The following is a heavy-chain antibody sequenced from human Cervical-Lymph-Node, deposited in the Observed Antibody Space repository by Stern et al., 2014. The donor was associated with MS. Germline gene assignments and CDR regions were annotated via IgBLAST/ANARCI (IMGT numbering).Heavy chain of an antibody. D-gene: IGHD4-23*01. V-gene: IGHV4-61*01. Sequence: QLQLQESGPGLVKPSETLSLTCTVSGGSVSIGNYYWSWIRQPPGKGLEWIGYIYYSGGTNYIPSLESRFTISIDTSKTQFSLKLTSVTAADTAIYYCAREVRWSHVDYWGQGTLVTVSS. J-gene: IGHJ4*02. CDR2: IYYSGGT. CDR1: GGSVSIGNYY. CDR3: AREVRWSHVDY.